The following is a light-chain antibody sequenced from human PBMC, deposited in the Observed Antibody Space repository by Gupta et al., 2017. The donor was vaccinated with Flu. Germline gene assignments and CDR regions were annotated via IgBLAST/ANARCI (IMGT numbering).Light chain of an antibody. Sequence: VTPGEPAAISCRSSQCLLHSNGFNYLDWYLQKPGQSPQLLIYLGSNRASGVPDRFSGSGSGTDFTLKISRVEAEDVGVYYCMQTLQTPWTFGQGTKVEIK. CDR1: QCLLHSNGFNY. J-gene: IGKJ1*01. CDR2: LGS. CDR3: MQTLQTPWT. V-gene: IGKV2-28*01.